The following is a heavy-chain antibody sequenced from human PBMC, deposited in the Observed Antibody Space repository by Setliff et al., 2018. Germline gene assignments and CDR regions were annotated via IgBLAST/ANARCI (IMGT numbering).Heavy chain of an antibody. Sequence: PGESLKISCKESRDSFTNYWIIWVRQVPGKGLEWMGMIFPADADTRYNPSFQGQVTISADKSITTAYLQWSSLKASDTAIYYCVRAGSGIGGDLDYWGQGTLVTVSS. D-gene: IGHD3-10*01. J-gene: IGHJ4*02. V-gene: IGHV5-51*01. CDR2: IFPADADT. CDR1: RDSFTNYW. CDR3: VRAGSGIGGDLDY.